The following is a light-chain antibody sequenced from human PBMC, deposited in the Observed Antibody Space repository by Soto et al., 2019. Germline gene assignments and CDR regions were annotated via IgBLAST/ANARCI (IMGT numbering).Light chain of an antibody. CDR1: QSISSY. CDR2: GAV. V-gene: IGKV1-39*01. Sequence: DIPMTQSPSSLSASVGDRVTITCRASQSISSYLNWYQQKLGKAPKLLIYGAVSLQSGVPPRFSGSGSGTDFTLTISSLQPEDFATYYCQQSFYTTWTFGQGTKVEFK. J-gene: IGKJ1*01. CDR3: QQSFYTTWT.